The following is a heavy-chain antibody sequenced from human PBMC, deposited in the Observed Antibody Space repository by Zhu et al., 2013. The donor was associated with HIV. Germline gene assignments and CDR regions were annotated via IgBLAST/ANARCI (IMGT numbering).Heavy chain of an antibody. CDR2: INAGNGNT. D-gene: IGHD3-3*01. V-gene: IGHV1-3*01. CDR3: ARDSIFGVVMYYYGMDV. J-gene: IGHJ6*02. Sequence: QVQLVQSGAEVKKPGASVKVSCKASGYTFTSYAMHWVRQAPGQRLEWMGWINAGNGNTKYSQKFQGRVTITRDTSASTAYMELSSLRSEDTAVYYCARDSIFGVVMYYYGMDVWGQGTTVTVSS. CDR1: GYTFTSYA.